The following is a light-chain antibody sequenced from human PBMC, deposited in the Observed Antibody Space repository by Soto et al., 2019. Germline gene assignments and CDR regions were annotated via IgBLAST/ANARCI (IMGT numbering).Light chain of an antibody. J-gene: IGLJ2*01. CDR2: SNN. CDR3: AAWDDSLNGGV. V-gene: IGLV1-44*01. CDR1: SSNIGSNT. Sequence: QSVLTQPPSASGTPGQRVTISCSGSSSNIGSNTVNWYQQLPGTAPKLLIYSNNQRPSGVPDRFSGSKSGTSASLAISGLQSEDEADYYCAAWDDSLNGGVFGGGTMVTVL.